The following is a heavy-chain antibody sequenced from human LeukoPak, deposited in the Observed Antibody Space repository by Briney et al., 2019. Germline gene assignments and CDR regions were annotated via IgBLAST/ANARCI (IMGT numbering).Heavy chain of an antibody. Sequence: GGSLRLSCAASGFTFSRYGMHWVRQAPGKGLEWVAFIRYDESTKYYADSVKGRFTVSRDNSKNTLYLQMNSLTADDTAVYYCAKESGSSWYSCLDYWGQGTLVTVSS. CDR3: AKESGSSWYSCLDY. D-gene: IGHD6-13*01. V-gene: IGHV3-30*02. J-gene: IGHJ4*02. CDR1: GFTFSRYG. CDR2: IRYDESTK.